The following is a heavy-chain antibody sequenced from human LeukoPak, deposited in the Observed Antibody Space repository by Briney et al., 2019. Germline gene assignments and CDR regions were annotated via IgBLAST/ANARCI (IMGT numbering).Heavy chain of an antibody. CDR2: ISGSGGST. D-gene: IGHD2-21*01. CDR3: AKVPYCGGDCYSYYFDY. J-gene: IGHJ4*02. Sequence: GGSLRLSCAASGFTFSSYAMSWVRQAPGKGLEWVSAISGSGGSTYYADSVKGRFTISRDNSKNTLYLQMNSLRAEDTAVYYCAKVPYCGGDCYSYYFDYWGQGTLVTVSS. CDR1: GFTFSSYA. V-gene: IGHV3-23*01.